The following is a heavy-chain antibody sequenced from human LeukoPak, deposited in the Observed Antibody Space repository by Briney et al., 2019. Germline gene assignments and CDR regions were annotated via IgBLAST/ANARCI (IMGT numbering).Heavy chain of an antibody. CDR3: ARDGEMATIENYFDY. D-gene: IGHD5-24*01. CDR2: INPSGGST. Sequence: GASVKVSCKASGYTFTSYYMHWVRQAPGQGLEWMGIINPSGGSTSYAQKFQGRVTMTRDMSTSTDYMELSSLRSEDTAVYYCARDGEMATIENYFDYWGQGTLVTVSS. J-gene: IGHJ4*02. CDR1: GYTFTSYY. V-gene: IGHV1-46*01.